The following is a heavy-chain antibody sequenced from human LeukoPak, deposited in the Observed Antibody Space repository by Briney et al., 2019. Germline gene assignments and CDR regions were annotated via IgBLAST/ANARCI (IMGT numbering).Heavy chain of an antibody. D-gene: IGHD6-13*01. J-gene: IGHJ4*02. Sequence: QTGGSLRLSCAASGFTFSTYWMSWVRQAPGKGLEWVANIKEDGSEKRYVDSVKGRFTISRDNAKSSLYLQMNSLRDDDTAVYYCARDGGSWYVAYWGQGTLVTVYS. CDR2: IKEDGSEK. CDR1: GFTFSTYW. CDR3: ARDGGSWYVAY. V-gene: IGHV3-7*01.